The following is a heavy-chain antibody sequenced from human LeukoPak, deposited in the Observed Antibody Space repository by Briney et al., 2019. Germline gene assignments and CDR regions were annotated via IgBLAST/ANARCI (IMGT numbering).Heavy chain of an antibody. D-gene: IGHD5-18*01. J-gene: IGHJ4*02. CDR1: GFTFSTYW. Sequence: GGSLRLSCAASGFTFSTYWMSWVRQAPGKGLEWVANIKQDGSEKFYVDSVKGRFTISRDNAKYSLYLQMNSLRAEDTAVHYCARDRWGYSYGGDWGQGTLVTVSS. V-gene: IGHV3-7*01. CDR3: ARDRWGYSYGGD. CDR2: IKQDGSEK.